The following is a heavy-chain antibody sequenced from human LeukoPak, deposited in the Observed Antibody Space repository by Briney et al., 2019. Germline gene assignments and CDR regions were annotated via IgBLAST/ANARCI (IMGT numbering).Heavy chain of an antibody. CDR1: GGSISSSPYY. CDR2: VYHSGGT. V-gene: IGHV4-39*01. CDR3: ARTYYYASGSHVDY. J-gene: IGHJ4*02. Sequence: SETLPLTCTVSGGSISSSPYYWGWIRRPPGKALEWVGSVYHSGGTYYNPSLRSRVTISADTSKNQFSLKLTSVAAADTAVYYCARTYYYASGSHVDYWGQGILVTVSS. D-gene: IGHD3-10*01.